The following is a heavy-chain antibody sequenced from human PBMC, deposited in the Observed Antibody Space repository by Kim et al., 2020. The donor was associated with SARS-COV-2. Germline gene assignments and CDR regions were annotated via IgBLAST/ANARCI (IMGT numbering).Heavy chain of an antibody. CDR2: IYYSGST. D-gene: IGHD3-10*01. CDR1: GGSISSGGYY. CDR3: ASSPGRDGSGSHYGMDV. Sequence: SETLSLTCTVSGGSISSGGYYWSWIRQHPGKGLEWIGYIYYSGSTYYNPSLKSRVTISVDTSKNQFSLKLSSVTAADTAVYYCASSPGRDGSGSHYGMDVWGQGTTVTVSS. J-gene: IGHJ6*02. V-gene: IGHV4-31*03.